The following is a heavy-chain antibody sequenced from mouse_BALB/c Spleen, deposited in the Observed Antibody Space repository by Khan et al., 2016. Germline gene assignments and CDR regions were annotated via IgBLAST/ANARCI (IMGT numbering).Heavy chain of an antibody. V-gene: IGHV9-3*02. CDR1: GYTFTNYG. Sequence: QIQLVQSGPELKTPGETVKISCKASGYTFTNYGMNWVKQAPGKGVKWMGWIHTSTGEPTYAEEFKGRIAFSLETSANTAYLQINNLKSEDTATYFCARTARATFVYWGQGTLVTVSA. J-gene: IGHJ3*01. CDR2: IHTSTGEP. CDR3: ARTARATFVY. D-gene: IGHD3-1*01.